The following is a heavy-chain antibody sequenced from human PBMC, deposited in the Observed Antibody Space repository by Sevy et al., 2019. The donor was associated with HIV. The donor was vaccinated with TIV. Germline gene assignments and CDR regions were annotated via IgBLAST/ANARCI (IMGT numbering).Heavy chain of an antibody. CDR2: FDPEHGER. CDR1: GYTLTELS. Sequence: ASVKVSCKVSGYTLTELSMHWVRQAPGKGLEWMGGFDPEHGERIYAQTFQGRVTMTEDTSTDTAYMELSSLRSEDTAVYYCATVDLLTGSGFYGMDVWGQGTTVTVSS. J-gene: IGHJ6*02. V-gene: IGHV1-24*01. CDR3: ATVDLLTGSGFYGMDV. D-gene: IGHD3-9*01.